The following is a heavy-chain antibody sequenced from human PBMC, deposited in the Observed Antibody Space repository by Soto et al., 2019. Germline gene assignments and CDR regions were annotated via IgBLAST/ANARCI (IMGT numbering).Heavy chain of an antibody. CDR3: AKGRRFLEWFPSGY. Sequence: SGGSLSLSCAASGFAFSSYAMSWVRPAPGKGLEWVSAISGSGGSTYYADSVKGRFTISRDNSKNTLYLQMNSLRAEDTAVYYCAKGRRFLEWFPSGYWGQGTLVTVSS. CDR1: GFAFSSYA. CDR2: ISGSGGST. V-gene: IGHV3-23*01. J-gene: IGHJ4*02. D-gene: IGHD3-3*01.